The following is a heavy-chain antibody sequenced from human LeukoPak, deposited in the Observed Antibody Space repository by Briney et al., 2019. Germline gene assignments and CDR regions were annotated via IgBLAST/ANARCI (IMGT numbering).Heavy chain of an antibody. D-gene: IGHD4-17*01. CDR2: IKQDGSEK. J-gene: IGHJ4*02. CDR1: GFTFTNYW. CDR3: ARVYYGDLGYFDY. V-gene: IGHV3-7*01. Sequence: GGSLRLSCAASGFTFTNYWMNWLRQAPGKRLEWVANIKQDGSEKYYVDSVKGRFTISRDNAKNSLYLQMNSLRAEDTAVYYCARVYYGDLGYFDYWGQGTLVTVSS.